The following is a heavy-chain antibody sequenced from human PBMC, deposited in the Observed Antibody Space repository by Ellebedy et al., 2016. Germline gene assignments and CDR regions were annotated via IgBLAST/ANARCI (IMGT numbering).Heavy chain of an antibody. V-gene: IGHV3-23*01. CDR2: ISRTDDST. CDR3: AKDRDDAGDFVFDS. J-gene: IGHJ4*02. D-gene: IGHD4-17*01. Sequence: GGSLRLXXAASGFTFSIAGMTWIRQAPGKGLKWVSGISRTDDSTYYADSVKGRFTISRDDPKSTLYLQMNNLRAEDTAVYYCAKDRDDAGDFVFDSWGQGTLVTVSS. CDR1: GFTFSIAG.